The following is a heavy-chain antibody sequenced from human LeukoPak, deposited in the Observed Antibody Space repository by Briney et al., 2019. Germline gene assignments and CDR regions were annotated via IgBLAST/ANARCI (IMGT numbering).Heavy chain of an antibody. J-gene: IGHJ4*02. Sequence: GGSLRHSCAASGFTFTSYSMNWVRQAPGKGLELVSSIRSSGSYIYYADSVKGRFTISRDNARNSLYLQMNSLRAEDTAVYYCARGGRGTIIMIVVAALDYWGQGTLVTVSS. D-gene: IGHD3-22*01. CDR3: ARGGRGTIIMIVVAALDY. CDR2: IRSSGSYI. V-gene: IGHV3-21*01. CDR1: GFTFTSYS.